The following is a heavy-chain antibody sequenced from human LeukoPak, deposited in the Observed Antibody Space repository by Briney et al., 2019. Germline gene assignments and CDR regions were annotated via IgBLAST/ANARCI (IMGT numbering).Heavy chain of an antibody. V-gene: IGHV4-59*01. J-gene: IGHJ4*02. D-gene: IGHD6-13*01. CDR2: IFYGGTT. Sequence: SETLSLTCSVSGGSISNYYWSWLRQPPGKGLERLGYIFYGGTTNSTPSLKSGVTISVDTSKNQFSLRLSSVTAADTAVYYCARGSQELVNSPSGYWGQGTLVTVSS. CDR3: ARGSQELVNSPSGY. CDR1: GGSISNYY.